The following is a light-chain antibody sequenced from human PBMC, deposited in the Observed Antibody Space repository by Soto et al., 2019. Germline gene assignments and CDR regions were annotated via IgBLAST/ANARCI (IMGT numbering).Light chain of an antibody. CDR1: QSISSW. V-gene: IGKV1-5*01. Sequence: DIQMTQSPSTLSASVGDRVTITCRASQSISSWLAWYQQKPGKAPKLLIYDASSLKSGVPSRFSGSGSGTDFTLTISSLQPEDFATYYCQQFNSYQYTFGQGTKVDIK. J-gene: IGKJ2*01. CDR3: QQFNSYQYT. CDR2: DAS.